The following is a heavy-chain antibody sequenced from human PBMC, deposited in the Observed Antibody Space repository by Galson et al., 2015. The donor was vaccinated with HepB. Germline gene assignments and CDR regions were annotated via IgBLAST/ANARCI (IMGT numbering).Heavy chain of an antibody. J-gene: IGHJ6*02. CDR3: ASPGPSTEVTLGDYGMDV. CDR1: GFTFSSYA. D-gene: IGHD4-23*01. CDR2: ISYDGSNK. V-gene: IGHV3-30-3*01. Sequence: SLRLSCAASGFTFSSYAMHWVRQAPGKGLEWVAVISYDGSNKYYADSVKGRFTISRDNSKNTLYLQMNSLRAEDTAVYYCASPGPSTEVTLGDYGMDVWGQGTTVTVSS.